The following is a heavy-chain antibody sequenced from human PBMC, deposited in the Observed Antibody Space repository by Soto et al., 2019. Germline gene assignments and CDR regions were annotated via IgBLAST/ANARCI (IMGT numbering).Heavy chain of an antibody. CDR2: IFSNDEK. D-gene: IGHD1-20*01. J-gene: IGHJ6*02. CDR1: GFSISNARMG. Sequence: QVTLKESGPVLVKPTETLTLTCTVSGFSISNARMGVSWIRQPPGKALEWLAHIFSNDEKSYSTSLKSRLTISKDTSKSQVVLTMTNMDPLDTGTYYCVRMYRITGRYSVMDVWGHGTTVTVSS. V-gene: IGHV2-26*01. CDR3: VRMYRITGRYSVMDV.